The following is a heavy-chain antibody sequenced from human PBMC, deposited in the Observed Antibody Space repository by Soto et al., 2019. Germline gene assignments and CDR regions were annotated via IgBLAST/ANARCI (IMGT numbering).Heavy chain of an antibody. V-gene: IGHV4-59*12. CDR2: IYYRGST. CDR3: ARGTVTWYLDY. D-gene: IGHD4-17*01. CDR1: GGSISSYY. Sequence: SETLSLTLTVSGGSISSYYRSWIRQPPGKGLEWIGYIYYRGSTNYNPSLKSRVTISVGRSKNQFSLELGSVTAADTAVYYCARGTVTWYLDYWGQGTFVTVSS. J-gene: IGHJ4*02.